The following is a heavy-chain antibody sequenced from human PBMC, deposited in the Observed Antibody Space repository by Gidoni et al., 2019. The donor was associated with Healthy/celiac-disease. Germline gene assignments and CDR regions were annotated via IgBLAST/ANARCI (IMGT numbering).Heavy chain of an antibody. J-gene: IGHJ4*02. V-gene: IGHV1-2*02. D-gene: IGHD2-8*01. CDR1: GYTFTGYY. CDR3: AVGVWTRLFDFDY. Sequence: QVQLVQSGAEVKKPGASVKVSCKASGYTFTGYYMHWVRQAPGQGLEWMGWINPNSGGTNDAQKFQGRVTMTRDTSISTAYMELSRLRSDDTAVYYCAVGVWTRLFDFDYWGQGTLVTVSS. CDR2: INPNSGGT.